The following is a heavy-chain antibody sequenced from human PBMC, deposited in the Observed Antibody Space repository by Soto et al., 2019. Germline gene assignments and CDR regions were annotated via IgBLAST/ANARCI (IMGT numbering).Heavy chain of an antibody. CDR2: IKEDGSEK. Sequence: LRLSCVASGFTFSSYWMSWVRQAPGKGPEWVANIKEDGSEKYYVDSVKGRFTISRDNVKNSLYLQMNSLRAEDTAVYYCGRGYARCDYWGQGALVTVSS. V-gene: IGHV3-7*03. CDR1: GFTFSSYW. D-gene: IGHD2-15*01. J-gene: IGHJ4*02. CDR3: GRGYARCDY.